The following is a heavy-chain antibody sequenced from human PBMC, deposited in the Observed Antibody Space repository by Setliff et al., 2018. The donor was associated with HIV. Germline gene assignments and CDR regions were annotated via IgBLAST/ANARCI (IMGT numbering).Heavy chain of an antibody. CDR1: GYTFTDYY. Sequence: WASVKVSCKSSGYTFTDYYIHWVQQAPGKGLEWMGRVDPEDGETIYAERFQGRVTITADTSTDTSYMELSSLRSEDTAVYYCATGAETYSSSWEAYYMDVWGKGTTVTVSS. CDR3: ATGAETYSSSWEAYYMDV. J-gene: IGHJ6*03. D-gene: IGHD6-13*01. CDR2: VDPEDGET. V-gene: IGHV1-69-2*01.